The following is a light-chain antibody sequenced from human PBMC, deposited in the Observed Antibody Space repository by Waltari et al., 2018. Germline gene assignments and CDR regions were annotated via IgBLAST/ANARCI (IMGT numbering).Light chain of an antibody. J-gene: IGKJ4*01. Sequence: EIVMTQSPGILSVSPGESASLSCRASQTVVNNLAWYQQRPGQAPRLLIYRASTRATGVPARFTGSGSGTEFTLTINGLQSEDFAVYYCLQYYNWPPLTFGGGTKLEIK. V-gene: IGKV3-15*01. CDR2: RAS. CDR1: QTVVNN. CDR3: LQYYNWPPLT.